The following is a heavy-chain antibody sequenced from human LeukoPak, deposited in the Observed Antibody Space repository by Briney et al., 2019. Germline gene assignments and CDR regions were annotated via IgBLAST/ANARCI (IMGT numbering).Heavy chain of an antibody. V-gene: IGHV3-7*03. J-gene: IGHJ6*02. CDR2: INHNGNVN. CDR1: GFIFSNYW. CDR3: AKDSPSQYYDFWSGYYNPLGYYYYGMDV. Sequence: GGSLRLSCAASGFIFSNYWMSWVRQAPGKGLEWVASINHNGNVNYYADSVKGRFTISRDNSKNTLYLQMNSLRAEDTAVYYCAKDSPSQYYDFWSGYYNPLGYYYYGMDVWGQGTTVTVSS. D-gene: IGHD3-3*01.